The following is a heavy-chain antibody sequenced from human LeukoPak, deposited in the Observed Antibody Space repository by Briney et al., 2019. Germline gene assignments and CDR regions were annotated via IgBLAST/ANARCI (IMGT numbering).Heavy chain of an antibody. J-gene: IGHJ4*02. CDR2: IQYDGSYK. CDR1: GFTFSSYG. Sequence: SGGSLRLSCVASGFTFSSYGMDWVRQAPAKGLEWVAFIQYDGSYKYYADSVKGRFTISRDNSKNTLYLQMNSLRPEDTAVYYCATPRNYVWGTYRYDIDYWGQGTLVTVSS. CDR3: ATPRNYVWGTYRYDIDY. D-gene: IGHD3-16*02. V-gene: IGHV3-30*02.